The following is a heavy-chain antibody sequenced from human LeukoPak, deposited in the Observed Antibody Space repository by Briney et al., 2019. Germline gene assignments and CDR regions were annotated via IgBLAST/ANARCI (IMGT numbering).Heavy chain of an antibody. Sequence: SETLSLTCTVSGGSISSSSYYWGWIRQPPGKGLEWIGSIYYSGSTYYNPSLKSRVTISVDTSKNQFSLKLSSVTAADTAVYYCARVAAAALYGMDVWGQGTTVTVSS. CDR1: GGSISSSSYY. CDR2: IYYSGST. D-gene: IGHD6-13*01. CDR3: ARVAAAALYGMDV. J-gene: IGHJ6*02. V-gene: IGHV4-39*01.